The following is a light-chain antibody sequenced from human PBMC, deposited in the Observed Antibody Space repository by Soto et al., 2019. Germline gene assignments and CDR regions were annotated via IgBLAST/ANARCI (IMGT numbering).Light chain of an antibody. CDR3: QQYNDWPLT. CDR1: QSVNIN. V-gene: IGKV3-15*01. J-gene: IGKJ4*01. CDR2: GAS. Sequence: KVMTQSPATLSVSPGERATLSCRASQSVNINLAWYQQKPGQAPRLLLYGASTRAIGIPARFSGSASGTEFTLTISSLQSEDSAVYYCQQYNDWPLTFGGGTKVEI.